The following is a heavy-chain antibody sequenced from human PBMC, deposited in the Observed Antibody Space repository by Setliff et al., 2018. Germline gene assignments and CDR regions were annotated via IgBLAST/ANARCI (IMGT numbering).Heavy chain of an antibody. V-gene: IGHV4-34*01. Sequence: LSLTCTVYGGSFSDYYWGWVRQPPGKGLEWIGEINHSGSTNYIPSLKSRLTISVDTSKNQFSLRLTSVTAADTAVYYCARVDFTMLQGVLGQWGQGTLVTVSS. J-gene: IGHJ1*01. D-gene: IGHD3-10*01. CDR2: INHSGST. CDR1: GGSFSDYY. CDR3: ARVDFTMLQGVLGQ.